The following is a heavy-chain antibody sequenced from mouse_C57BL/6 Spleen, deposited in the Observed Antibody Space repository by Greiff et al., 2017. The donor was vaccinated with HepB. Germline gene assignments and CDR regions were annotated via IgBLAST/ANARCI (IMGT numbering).Heavy chain of an antibody. D-gene: IGHD1-1*01. CDR2: ISSGGDYI. CDR3: TRDNYYGSSYRYFDV. V-gene: IGHV5-9-1*02. J-gene: IGHJ1*03. Sequence: EVQLVESGEGLVKPGGSLKLSCAASGFTFSSYAMSWVRQTPEKRLEWVAYISSGGDYIYYADTVKGRFTISRDNARNTLYLQMSSLKSEDTAMYYCTRDNYYGSSYRYFDVWGTGTTVTVSS. CDR1: GFTFSSYA.